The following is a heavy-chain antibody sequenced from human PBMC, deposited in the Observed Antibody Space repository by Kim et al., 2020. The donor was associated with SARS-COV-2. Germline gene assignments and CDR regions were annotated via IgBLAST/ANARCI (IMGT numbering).Heavy chain of an antibody. D-gene: IGHD2-15*01. CDR3: ARDPCGGSCYSPIYYYYGMDV. V-gene: IGHV1-69*04. CDR2: IIPILGIA. Sequence: SVKVSCKASGGTFSSYTISWVRQAPAQGLEWVGRIIPILGIANYAQKFQGRVTITADKSTSTAYMELSSLRSEDTAVYYCARDPCGGSCYSPIYYYYGMDVWGQGTTVTVSS. CDR1: GGTFSSYT. J-gene: IGHJ6*02.